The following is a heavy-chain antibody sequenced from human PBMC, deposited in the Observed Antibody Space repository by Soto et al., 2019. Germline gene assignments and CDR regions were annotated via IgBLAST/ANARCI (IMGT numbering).Heavy chain of an antibody. J-gene: IGHJ3*02. V-gene: IGHV3-23*01. CDR3: AKEGSIVATLPMWVDAFDI. D-gene: IGHD5-12*01. Sequence: EVQLLESGGGLVQPGGSLRLSCAASGFTFSSYAMSWVRQAPGKGLEWVSAISGSGGSTYYADSVKGRFTISRDNSKNTLYLQMNSLRAEDTAVYYCAKEGSIVATLPMWVDAFDIWGQGTMVTVSS. CDR1: GFTFSSYA. CDR2: ISGSGGST.